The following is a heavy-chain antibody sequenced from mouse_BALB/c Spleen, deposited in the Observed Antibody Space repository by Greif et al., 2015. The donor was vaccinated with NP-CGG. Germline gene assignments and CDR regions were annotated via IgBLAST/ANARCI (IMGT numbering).Heavy chain of an antibody. CDR2: ISSGSSTI. Sequence: EVKVVESGGGLVQPGGSRKLSCAASGFTFSSFGMHWVRQAPEKGLEWVAYISSGSSTIYYADTVKGRFTISRDNPKNTLFLQMASLRAEDTAMYYCAGYDYDVFWFAYWGQGTLVTVSA. V-gene: IGHV5-17*02. CDR1: GFTFSSFG. D-gene: IGHD2-4*01. CDR3: AGYDYDVFWFAY. J-gene: IGHJ3*01.